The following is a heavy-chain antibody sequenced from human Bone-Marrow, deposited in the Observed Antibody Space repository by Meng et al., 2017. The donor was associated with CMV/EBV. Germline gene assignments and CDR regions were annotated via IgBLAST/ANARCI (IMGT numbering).Heavy chain of an antibody. V-gene: IGHV3-30*12. CDR3: ARGGGSDFREFYQN. Sequence: GESLKISCAASGFTFSSYGMHWVRQAPGKGLEWVAVISYDGSNKYYADSVKGRVTISRDNAKNSVFLQMTSLRAEDSALYFCARGGGSDFREFYQNWGQGTLVTVSS. CDR1: GFTFSSYG. J-gene: IGHJ1*01. CDR2: ISYDGSNK. D-gene: IGHD2-21*02.